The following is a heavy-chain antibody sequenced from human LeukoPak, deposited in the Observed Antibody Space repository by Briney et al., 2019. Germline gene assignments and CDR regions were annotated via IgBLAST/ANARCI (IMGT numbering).Heavy chain of an antibody. J-gene: IGHJ4*02. CDR1: GFTFSTYA. CDR2: ISGSGYST. V-gene: IGHV3-23*01. D-gene: IGHD6-13*01. Sequence: GGSLRLSCAAYGFTFSTYAMSWVRQAPGKGLEWVSSISGSGYSTYYADSVKGRFTISRDNSWNTLFLQMNSLRAEDTAVYYCARVKGGIAAAGNYFDYWGQGTLVTVSS. CDR3: ARVKGGIAAAGNYFDY.